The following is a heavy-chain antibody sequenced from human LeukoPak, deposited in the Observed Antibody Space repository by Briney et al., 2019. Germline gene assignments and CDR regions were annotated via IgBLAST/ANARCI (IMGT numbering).Heavy chain of an antibody. CDR2: IIPIFGTA. CDR1: GYTFTNYG. V-gene: IGHV1-69*13. Sequence: ASVKVSCKASGYTFTNYGMAWVRQAPGQGLEWMGGIIPIFGTANYAQKFQGRVTITADESTSTAYMELSSLRSEDTAVYYCAREGPYGMDVWGQGTTVTVSS. CDR3: AREGPYGMDV. J-gene: IGHJ6*02.